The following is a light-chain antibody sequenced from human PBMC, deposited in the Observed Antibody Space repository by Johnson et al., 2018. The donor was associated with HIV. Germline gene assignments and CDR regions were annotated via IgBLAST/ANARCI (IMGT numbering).Light chain of an antibody. CDR3: GTWDTSLSVYV. J-gene: IGLJ1*01. CDR2: ESN. Sequence: QSVLTQPPSVSAAPGQKVTISCSGSSFNIGINFVSWYQQVPVTAPKLLICESNKRPSGISDRFSGSKSGTSATLGITGLQTGDEADFYCGTWDTSLSVYVFGTGTKVTVL. V-gene: IGLV1-51*02. CDR1: SFNIGINF.